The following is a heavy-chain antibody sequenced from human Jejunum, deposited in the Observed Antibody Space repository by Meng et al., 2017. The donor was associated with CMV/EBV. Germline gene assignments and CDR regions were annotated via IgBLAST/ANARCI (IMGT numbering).Heavy chain of an antibody. J-gene: IGHJ4*02. CDR3: ATWVTGSSSRFDN. CDR2: IYPANSDI. Sequence: GSGYKFTSIWIPWVRQMPGKGLEWMGNIYPANSDIIYSPSFQGQVTISADKSILTAYVQWSSLKASDTAMYYCATWVTGSSSRFDNWGQGTLVTVSS. CDR1: GYKFTSIW. V-gene: IGHV5-51*01. D-gene: IGHD2-2*01.